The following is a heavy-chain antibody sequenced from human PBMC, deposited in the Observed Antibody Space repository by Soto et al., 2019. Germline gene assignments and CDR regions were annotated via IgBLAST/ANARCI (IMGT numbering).Heavy chain of an antibody. CDR1: GYTFTSYA. CDR3: ARDIFGVVTSYGMDV. CDR2: INAGNGNT. D-gene: IGHD3-3*01. V-gene: IGHV1-3*01. J-gene: IGHJ6*02. Sequence: AQVNVPCKAVGYTFTSYASHWGRQAPGQRLEWMGWINAGNGNTKYSQKFQGRVTITRDTSASTAYMELSSLRSEDTAVYYCARDIFGVVTSYGMDVWGQGTTVTVSS.